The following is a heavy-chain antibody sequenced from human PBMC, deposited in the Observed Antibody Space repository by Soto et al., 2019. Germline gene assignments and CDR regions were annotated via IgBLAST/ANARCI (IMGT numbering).Heavy chain of an antibody. CDR1: GYSFTSYW. Sequence: GESLKISCKGSGYSFTSYWIGWVRQMPGKGLEWMGIIYPGDSDTRYSPSFQGQVTISADKSISTAYLQWSSLKASDTAMYYCARLELQVYGDYEAPLPGYWGQGTLVTVSS. D-gene: IGHD4-17*01. CDR3: ARLELQVYGDYEAPLPGY. V-gene: IGHV5-51*01. J-gene: IGHJ4*02. CDR2: IYPGDSDT.